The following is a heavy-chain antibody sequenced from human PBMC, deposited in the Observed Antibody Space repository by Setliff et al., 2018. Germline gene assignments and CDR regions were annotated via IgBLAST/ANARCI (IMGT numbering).Heavy chain of an antibody. CDR3: ARDNTMVGATDY. D-gene: IGHD1-26*01. J-gene: IGHJ4*02. V-gene: IGHV4-61*02. CDR1: GASLRSGSNY. Sequence: SQTLSLTCAVSGASLRSGSNYWGWFRQPAGKGLEWIGRLHTSGSIDYNPSLKSRVTISVDTSKNQFSLRLRSVTAADTAAYFCARDNTMVGATDYWGLGTLVTVS. CDR2: LHTSGSI.